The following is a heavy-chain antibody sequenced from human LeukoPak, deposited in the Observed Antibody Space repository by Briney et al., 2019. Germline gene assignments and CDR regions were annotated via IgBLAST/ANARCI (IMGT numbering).Heavy chain of an antibody. CDR2: IVVGSGNT. J-gene: IGHJ3*02. CDR3: AAGGSGSGSEGAFDI. V-gene: IGHV1-58*02. D-gene: IGHD3-10*01. Sequence: SVKVSCKASGFTFTSSAMQWVRQARGQRLEWIGWIVVGSGNTNYAQKFQERVTITRDMSTSTAYMELSSLRSEDTAVYYCAAGGSGSGSEGAFDIWGQGTMVTVSS. CDR1: GFTFTSSA.